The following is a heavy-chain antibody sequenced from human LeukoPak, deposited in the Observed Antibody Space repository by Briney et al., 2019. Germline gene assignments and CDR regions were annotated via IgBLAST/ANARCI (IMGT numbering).Heavy chain of an antibody. D-gene: IGHD5-24*01. CDR1: GYSISSGYY. CDR2: IYYSGST. J-gene: IGHJ4*02. V-gene: IGHV4-38-2*02. Sequence: SETLSLTCTVSGYSISSGYYWGWIRQPPGKGLEWIGSIYYSGSTYYNPSLKSRVTISVDTSKNQFSLKLSSVTAADTAVYYCAREDEGRDYWGQGTLVTVSS. CDR3: AREDEGRDY.